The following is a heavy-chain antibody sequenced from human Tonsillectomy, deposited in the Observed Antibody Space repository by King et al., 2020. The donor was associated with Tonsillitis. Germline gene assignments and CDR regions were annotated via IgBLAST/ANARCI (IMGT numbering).Heavy chain of an antibody. CDR2: INPDSADT. J-gene: IGHJ4*02. CDR3: ARGGAAVAGRCPDF. V-gene: IGHV1-2*02. D-gene: IGHD6-19*01. CDR1: GYTFTDYF. Sequence: VQLVESGAEVKKPGASVKVSCKASGYTFTDYFMHWVRQAPGQGLEWMGWINPDSADTNYAQKFQGRVTMTRDTSISTAYMELSRLRSDDTAVYYCARGGAAVAGRCPDFWGQGTLVTVSS.